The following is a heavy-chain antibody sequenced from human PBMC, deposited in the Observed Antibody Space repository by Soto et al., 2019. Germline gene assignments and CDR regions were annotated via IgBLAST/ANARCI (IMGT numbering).Heavy chain of an antibody. CDR2: IYYSGST. CDR3: ARLEYSSGWYRFGY. J-gene: IGHJ4*02. V-gene: IGHV4-59*01. Sequence: QVQLQASGPGLVKPSETLSLTCTVSCGSISSYYWSWIRQPPGKGLEWIGYIYYSGSTNYNPSLKSRVTISVDTSKNQFSLKLSSVTAADTAGYYCARLEYSSGWYRFGYWGQGTLVTVSS. D-gene: IGHD6-19*01. CDR1: CGSISSYY.